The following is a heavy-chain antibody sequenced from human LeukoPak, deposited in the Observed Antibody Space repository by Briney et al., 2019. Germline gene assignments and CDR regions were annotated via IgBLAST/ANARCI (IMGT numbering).Heavy chain of an antibody. J-gene: IGHJ5*02. CDR3: ARYYYDSSGYVYHAHWFDT. CDR1: GGTFSSYA. CDR2: IIPIFGTA. D-gene: IGHD3-22*01. Sequence: ASVKVSCKASGGTFSSYAISWVRQAPGQGVEWMGGIIPIFGTANYAQKFQGRVTITTYESTSTAYMELRSLRSEDTAVYYCARYYYDSSGYVYHAHWFDTWGQGTLVTVSS. V-gene: IGHV1-69*05.